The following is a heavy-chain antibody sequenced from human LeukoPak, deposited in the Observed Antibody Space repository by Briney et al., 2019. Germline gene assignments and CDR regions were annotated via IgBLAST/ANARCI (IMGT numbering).Heavy chain of an antibody. V-gene: IGHV3-21*04. CDR3: AKAPTPYYYGSGSYSTEYFQH. CDR2: ISSSSKYI. CDR1: EFTFSSYN. Sequence: GGSLRLSCAASEFTFSSYNMNWVRQAPGKGLEWVSSISSSSKYIYYADSVKGRFTISRDNAKNSLYLQMNSLRAEDTALYYCAKAPTPYYYGSGSYSTEYFQHWGQGTLVTVSS. D-gene: IGHD3-10*01. J-gene: IGHJ1*01.